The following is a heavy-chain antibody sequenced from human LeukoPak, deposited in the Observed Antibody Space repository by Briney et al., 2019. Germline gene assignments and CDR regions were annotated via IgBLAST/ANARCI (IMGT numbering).Heavy chain of an antibody. V-gene: IGHV1-18*01. Sequence: ASVKVSCKASGYTFISYGISWVRQAPGQGLEWMGWISTYNGYANYAQKLQGRVTMTTETSTSTAHMELRSLRSDDTAVYYCARNSSDWYGYMDVWGKGTTVTVSS. CDR3: ARNSSDWYGYMDV. J-gene: IGHJ6*04. D-gene: IGHD6-19*01. CDR2: ISTYNGYA. CDR1: GYTFISYG.